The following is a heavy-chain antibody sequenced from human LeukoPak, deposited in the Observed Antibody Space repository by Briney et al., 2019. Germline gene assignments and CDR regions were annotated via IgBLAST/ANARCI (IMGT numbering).Heavy chain of an antibody. V-gene: IGHV3-21*01. D-gene: IGHD3-9*01. CDR3: ARGHYDVLAASYKWTPDY. CDR2: ITSGGDYI. CDR1: GFTFNTFN. Sequence: GGSLRLPCTASGFTFNTFNMNWVRQAPGKGLAWVSSITSGGDYIYYADSVKGRFTTSRDNAKNSLSLQLNSLRVEDTAVYHCARGHYDVLAASYKWTPDYWGQGTLVTVSS. J-gene: IGHJ4*02.